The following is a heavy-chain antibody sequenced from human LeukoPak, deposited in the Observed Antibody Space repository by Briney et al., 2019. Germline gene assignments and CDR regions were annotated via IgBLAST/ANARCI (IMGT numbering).Heavy chain of an antibody. CDR1: GFTFSSYW. CDR3: AKDVDYEFWSGSTGYFDY. J-gene: IGHJ4*02. CDR2: IKHDASEK. Sequence: GGSLRLSCAASGFTFSSYWMAWVRQTPGKGLEWVANIKHDASEKYYVDSVKGRFTISRDNSKNTLYLQMNSLRAEDTAVYYCAKDVDYEFWSGSTGYFDYWGQGTLVTVSS. V-gene: IGHV3-7*03. D-gene: IGHD3-3*01.